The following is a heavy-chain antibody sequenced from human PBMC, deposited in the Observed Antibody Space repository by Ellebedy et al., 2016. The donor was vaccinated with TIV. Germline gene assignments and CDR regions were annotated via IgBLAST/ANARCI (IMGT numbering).Heavy chain of an antibody. CDR1: GFTVSSNY. CDR3: ARDGGGNSLLYFDY. V-gene: IGHV3-53*01. CDR2: IYSGGST. Sequence: GESLKISCAASGFTVSSNYMSWVRQAPGKGLEWVSVIYSGGSTYYADSVKGRFTISRDNSKNTLYLQMNSLRAEDTAVYYCARDGGGNSLLYFDYWGQGTLVTVSS. D-gene: IGHD4-23*01. J-gene: IGHJ4*02.